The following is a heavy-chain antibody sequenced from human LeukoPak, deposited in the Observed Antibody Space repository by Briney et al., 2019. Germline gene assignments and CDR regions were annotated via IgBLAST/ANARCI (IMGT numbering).Heavy chain of an antibody. Sequence: GGSLRLSCAASGFTFSSYSMNWVRQAPGKGLEWVSSISSSSSYIYYADSVKGRFTISRDNAKNSLYLQMNSLRAEDTAVYYCASSYYYGSGSYYNSDYWGQGTLVTVSS. CDR2: ISSSSSYI. V-gene: IGHV3-21*01. CDR3: ASSYYYGSGSYYNSDY. J-gene: IGHJ4*02. CDR1: GFTFSSYS. D-gene: IGHD3-10*01.